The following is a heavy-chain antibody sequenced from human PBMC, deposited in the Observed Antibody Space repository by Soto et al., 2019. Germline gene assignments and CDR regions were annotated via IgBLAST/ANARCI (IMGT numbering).Heavy chain of an antibody. V-gene: IGHV3-23*01. CDR2: ISVSGGST. Sequence: GGSLRLSCATSGFTFSSYAMSWVRRAPGKGLAWVSGISVSGGSTYYADSVKGRFTISRDNSKNTLYLQMNSLRAEDTAVYYCASNKRYDPPDYWGQGTLVTVSS. CDR3: ASNKRYDPPDY. CDR1: GFTFSSYA. D-gene: IGHD3-16*01. J-gene: IGHJ4*02.